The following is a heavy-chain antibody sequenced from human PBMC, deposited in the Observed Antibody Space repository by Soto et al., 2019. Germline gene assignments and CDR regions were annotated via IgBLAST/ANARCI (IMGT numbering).Heavy chain of an antibody. V-gene: IGHV3-30-3*01. CDR3: ARAREWLAHYFDY. J-gene: IGHJ4*02. CDR2: ISYDGSNK. CDR1: GFTFSSYA. D-gene: IGHD3-3*01. Sequence: QVQLVESGGGVVQPGRSLRLSCAASGFTFSSYAMHWVRQAPGKGLEWVAVISYDGSNKDYSDSVKGRFTISRDNSKNTLYLQMNSLRAEDTAVYYCARAREWLAHYFDYWGQGTLVTVSS.